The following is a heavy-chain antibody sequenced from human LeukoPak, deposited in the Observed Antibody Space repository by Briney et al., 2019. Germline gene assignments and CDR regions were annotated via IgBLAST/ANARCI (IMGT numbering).Heavy chain of an antibody. CDR3: ARTKDYYDSSGCFDY. CDR1: GFTFSNYW. CDR2: IKTDGSET. J-gene: IGHJ4*02. D-gene: IGHD3-22*01. Sequence: GGSLRLSCAASGFTFSNYWMHWFRQAPGKGLVWVSRIKTDGSETGYADSVKGRFTISRDNAKNTLYLQMNSLRAEDTAVYYCARTKDYYDSSGCFDYWGQGTLVTVSS. V-gene: IGHV3-74*01.